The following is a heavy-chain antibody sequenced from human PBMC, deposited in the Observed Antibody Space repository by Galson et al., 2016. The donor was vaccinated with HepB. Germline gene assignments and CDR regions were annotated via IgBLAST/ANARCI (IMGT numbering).Heavy chain of an antibody. CDR2: IYTSVTT. J-gene: IGHJ3*02. V-gene: IGHV4-31*03. CDR3: ARAAAGSVSNFGVVRLDAFDI. CDR1: GGSISSGDYF. D-gene: IGHD3-3*01. Sequence: TLSLTCTVSGGSISSGDYFWNWIRQHPGKGLEWIGYIYTSVTTNYNPSLKSRLTMSVDTSTKQFYLKVNSVTAADTAVYYCARAAAGSVSNFGVVRLDAFDIWGQGKMVTVSS.